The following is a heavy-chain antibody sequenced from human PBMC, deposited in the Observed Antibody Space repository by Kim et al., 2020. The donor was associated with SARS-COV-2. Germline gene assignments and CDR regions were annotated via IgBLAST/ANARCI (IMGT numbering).Heavy chain of an antibody. D-gene: IGHD6-6*01. CDR3: ARHSSSSSVDY. J-gene: IGHJ4*02. V-gene: IGHV1-18*01. Sequence: NYAQKLQGRVTMTTDTSTSTAYMELRSLRSDDTAVYYCARHSSSSSVDYWGQGTLVTVSS.